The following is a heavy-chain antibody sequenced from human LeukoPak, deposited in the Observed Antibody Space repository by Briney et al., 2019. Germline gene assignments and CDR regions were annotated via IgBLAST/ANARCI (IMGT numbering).Heavy chain of an antibody. CDR1: GYTFIGYY. CDR2: INPNSGGT. D-gene: IGHD3-3*01. J-gene: IGHJ4*01. CDR3: ARMHTIFGPN. V-gene: IGHV1-2*02. Sequence: ASVKVSCKASGYTFIGYYIHWVRQAPGQGLEWMGCINPNSGGTNYARKFQGRVTITRDTSINTAYMELSGLRSDDTAVYYCARMHTIFGPNWGQGTLVTVCS.